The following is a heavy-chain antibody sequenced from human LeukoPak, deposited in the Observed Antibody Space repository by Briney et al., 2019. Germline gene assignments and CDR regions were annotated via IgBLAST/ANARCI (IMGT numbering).Heavy chain of an antibody. V-gene: IGHV3-23*01. J-gene: IGHJ6*03. CDR3: AKGSPVTTPIYYFYMDV. D-gene: IGHD4-17*01. CDR2: ISGSAGNT. Sequence: GGSLRLSCAASGFTFSDYAMSWVRQAPEKGLDWVSVISGSAGNTYYADSARGRFTISRDNSKNTVHLQMNSLRAEDTAVYYCAKGSPVTTPIYYFYMDVWGKGTTVTVSS. CDR1: GFTFSDYA.